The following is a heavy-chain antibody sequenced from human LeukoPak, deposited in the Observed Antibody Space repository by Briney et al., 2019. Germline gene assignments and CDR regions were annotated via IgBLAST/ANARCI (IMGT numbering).Heavy chain of an antibody. V-gene: IGHV3-9*01. Sequence: SGGSLRLSCAASGFTFDDYDMHWVRQAPGEGLEWVSCISWNSGSIGYADSVKGRFTISRDNAKNSRYLQMNSLRAEDTALYYCAKDIAYDSSARGAFDIWGQGTMVTVSS. CDR3: AKDIAYDSSARGAFDI. D-gene: IGHD3-22*01. J-gene: IGHJ3*02. CDR2: ISWNSGSI. CDR1: GFTFDDYD.